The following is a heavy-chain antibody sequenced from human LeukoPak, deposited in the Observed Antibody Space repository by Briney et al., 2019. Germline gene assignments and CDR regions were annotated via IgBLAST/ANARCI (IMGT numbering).Heavy chain of an antibody. CDR1: GFTFSSYS. V-gene: IGHV3-21*01. J-gene: IGHJ4*02. CDR3: ARADSGSYGGWYFDY. D-gene: IGHD1-26*01. CDR2: ISSSSSYI. Sequence: PGGSLRLSCAASGFTFSSYSMNWVRQAPGKGLEWVSSISSSSSYIYYADSVKGRFTISRDNAKNSLYLQMNSLRAEDTAVYYCARADSGSYGGWYFDYWGQGTLVTVSS.